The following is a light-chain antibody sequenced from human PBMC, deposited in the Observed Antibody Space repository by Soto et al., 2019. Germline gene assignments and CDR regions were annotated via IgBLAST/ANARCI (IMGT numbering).Light chain of an antibody. Sequence: QSVLTQPASVSGSPGQSITISCTGTSSDVGGYSYVSWYQQHPGKAPKVMIYEVTNRPSGLSNRFSGSKSGNTASLTISGLQAEDEADYYCSSYSSTSTLYVFGTGTKLTVL. J-gene: IGLJ1*01. CDR1: SSDVGGYSY. CDR2: EVT. V-gene: IGLV2-14*01. CDR3: SSYSSTSTLYV.